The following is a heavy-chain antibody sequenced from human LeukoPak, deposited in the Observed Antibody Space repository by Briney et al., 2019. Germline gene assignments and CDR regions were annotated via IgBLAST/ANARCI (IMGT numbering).Heavy chain of an antibody. D-gene: IGHD2-15*01. J-gene: IGHJ5*02. CDR2: INHSGST. Sequence: PSETLSLTCAVYGGSFSGYYWSWIRQPPGKGLEWIGEINHSGSTNYNPSLKSRVTISVDTSKNQFSLKLSSVTAADTAVYYCARFGRTFCSGGSCMRFDPWGQGTLVTVSS. CDR3: ARFGRTFCSGGSCMRFDP. CDR1: GGSFSGYY. V-gene: IGHV4-34*01.